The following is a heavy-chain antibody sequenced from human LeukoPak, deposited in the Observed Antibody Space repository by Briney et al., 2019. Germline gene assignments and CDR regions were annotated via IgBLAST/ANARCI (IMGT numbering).Heavy chain of an antibody. Sequence: SETLSLTCAVYGGSFSGYYWSWIRQPPGKGLEWIGEIYHSGSTNYNPSLKSRVTMSVDKSKNQFSLKLSSVTAADTAVYYCARESMVRGVQYLFDYWGQGTLVTVSS. CDR2: IYHSGST. V-gene: IGHV4-34*01. CDR3: ARESMVRGVQYLFDY. D-gene: IGHD3-10*01. CDR1: GGSFSGYY. J-gene: IGHJ4*02.